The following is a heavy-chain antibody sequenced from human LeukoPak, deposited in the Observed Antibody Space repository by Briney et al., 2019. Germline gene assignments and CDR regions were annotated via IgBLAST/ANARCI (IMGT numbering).Heavy chain of an antibody. Sequence: GGSLRLSCVASGFTFSSYSMNWVRQAPGKGLEWVSYISSSGSTIYYVDSVKGRFTISRDNAKNSLYLQMDSLRAEDSAVYYCASSNWNYYNYWGQGTLVTVSS. D-gene: IGHD1-20*01. CDR3: ASSNWNYYNY. CDR2: ISSSGSTI. V-gene: IGHV3-48*04. J-gene: IGHJ4*02. CDR1: GFTFSSYS.